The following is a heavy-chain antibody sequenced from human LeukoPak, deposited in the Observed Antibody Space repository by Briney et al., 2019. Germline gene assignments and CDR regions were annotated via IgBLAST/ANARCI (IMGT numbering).Heavy chain of an antibody. V-gene: IGHV3-23*01. D-gene: IGHD6-19*01. CDR3: AKDRGLAVAGLNWFDP. CDR1: GFTFSSYA. CDR2: ISGSGGST. J-gene: IGHJ5*02. Sequence: GGSLRLSCAASGFTFSSYAMSWVRQAPGKGLEWVSAISGSGGSTYYADSVKGRFTISRDNSKNTLYLQMNSLRAEDTAVYYSAKDRGLAVAGLNWFDPWGQGTLVTVS.